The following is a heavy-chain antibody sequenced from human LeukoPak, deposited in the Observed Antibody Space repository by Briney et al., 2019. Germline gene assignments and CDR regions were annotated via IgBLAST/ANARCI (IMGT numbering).Heavy chain of an antibody. J-gene: IGHJ4*02. D-gene: IGHD3-3*01. CDR1: GFTFSSYA. V-gene: IGHV3-23*01. CDR3: AKEGLRFLEWLLRYFDY. CDR2: ISGSGGST. Sequence: PGGSLRLSCAASGFTFSSYAMSWVRQAPGKGLEWVSAISGSGGSTYYADSVKGRFTISRDNSKNTLYLQMNSLRAEDTAVYYCAKEGLRFLEWLLRYFDYWGQGTLVTVSS.